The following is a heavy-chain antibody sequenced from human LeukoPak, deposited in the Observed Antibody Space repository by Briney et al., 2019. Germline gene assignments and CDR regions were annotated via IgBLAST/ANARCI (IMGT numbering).Heavy chain of an antibody. CDR2: ISSGGSTI. V-gene: IGHV3-11*01. CDR1: GFTFSDYY. Sequence: GGSLRLSCAASGFTFSDYYMSWIRQAPGKGLEWVSYISSGGSTIYYADSVKGRFTISRDNAKNSLYLQMDSLRAEDTAVYYCSLLQGYSYGYAWGQGTLVTVSS. J-gene: IGHJ5*02. D-gene: IGHD5-18*01. CDR3: SLLQGYSYGYA.